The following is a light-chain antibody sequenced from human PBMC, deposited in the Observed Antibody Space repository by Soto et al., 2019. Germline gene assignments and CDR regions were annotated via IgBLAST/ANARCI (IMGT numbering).Light chain of an antibody. J-gene: IGKJ3*01. V-gene: IGKV1-39*01. Sequence: DIQMTQSPSSLSASVGDRVTITCRASQRISAYLNWYQQKPGEAPKLLIFDVSVLESGVPSRFSGSGSETEFPFPLTSLAPEDFATFYCLQYFRPPFTFGPG. CDR3: LQYFRPPFT. CDR2: DVS. CDR1: QRISAY.